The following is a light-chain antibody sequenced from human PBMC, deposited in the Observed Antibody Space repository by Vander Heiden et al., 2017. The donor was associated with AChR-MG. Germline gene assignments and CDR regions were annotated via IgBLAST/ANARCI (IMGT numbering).Light chain of an antibody. J-gene: IGLJ3*02. CDR1: SSDDGSYNL. Sequence: QSALTQPASVSGSPGQALTISCTGTSSDDGSYNLVSWYQQDPGKAPRLMVYEVSKRPAGVSNRFSGAKSGNTAAMTSSGRQAEDEADYYCCSDAGSSSWVFGGGTKLTVL. CDR2: EVS. CDR3: CSDAGSSSWV. V-gene: IGLV2-23*02.